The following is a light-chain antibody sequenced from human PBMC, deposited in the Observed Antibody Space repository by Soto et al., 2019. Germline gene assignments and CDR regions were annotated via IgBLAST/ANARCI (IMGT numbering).Light chain of an antibody. Sequence: EIVLTQSPAPLSVSPGEKATLSCRASQIVGSNLAWYQHKPGQAPRLLIYDASTRATGIPARFSGSGSGTDFTLTISSLQSEDFALYYCQQYNNWPPRVTFGGGTKVEIK. J-gene: IGKJ4*01. V-gene: IGKV3-15*01. CDR3: QQYNNWPPRVT. CDR2: DAS. CDR1: QIVGSN.